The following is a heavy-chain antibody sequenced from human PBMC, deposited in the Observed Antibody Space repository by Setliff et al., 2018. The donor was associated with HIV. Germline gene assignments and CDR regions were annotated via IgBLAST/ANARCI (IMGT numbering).Heavy chain of an antibody. Sequence: TSETLSLTCTVSGVSFGSSSYYRGWIRRPPGKGLEWIGSFYYSWTAFYNPSVKSRVPISVGSSKNQFSLRLTTVTAADTAVYYCARHSRAGDIDFWGKGSLVTFSS. CDR3: ARHSRAGDIDF. J-gene: IGHJ4*02. V-gene: IGHV4-39*01. CDR2: FYYSWTA. D-gene: IGHD3-16*01. CDR1: GVSFGSSSYY.